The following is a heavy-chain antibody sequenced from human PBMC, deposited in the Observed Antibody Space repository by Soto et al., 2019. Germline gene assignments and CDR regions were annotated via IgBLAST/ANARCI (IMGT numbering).Heavy chain of an antibody. J-gene: IGHJ6*02. CDR2: ISGSGGST. Sequence: GGSLRLSCAASGFTFSSYAMSWVRQAPGKGLEWVSAISGSGGSTYYADSVKGRFTISRDNSKNTLYLQMNSLRAEDTAVYYCAKSLFITGTTLGDYYYGMDVWGQGTTVTVSS. D-gene: IGHD1-7*01. V-gene: IGHV3-23*01. CDR3: AKSLFITGTTLGDYYYGMDV. CDR1: GFTFSSYA.